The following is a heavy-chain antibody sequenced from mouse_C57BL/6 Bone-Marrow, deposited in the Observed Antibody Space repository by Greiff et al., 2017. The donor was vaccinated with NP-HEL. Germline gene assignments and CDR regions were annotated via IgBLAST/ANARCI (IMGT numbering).Heavy chain of an antibody. J-gene: IGHJ4*01. D-gene: IGHD1-1*01. CDR2: INPGSGGT. CDR3: ARDPVVPYAMDY. Sequence: VQLQQSGAELVRPGTSVKVSCKASGYAFTNYLIEWVKQRPGQGLEWIGVINPGSGGTNYNEKFKGKATLTADKSSSTAYMQLSSLTSEDSAVYFCARDPVVPYAMDYWGQGTSVTVSS. CDR1: GYAFTNYL. V-gene: IGHV1-54*01.